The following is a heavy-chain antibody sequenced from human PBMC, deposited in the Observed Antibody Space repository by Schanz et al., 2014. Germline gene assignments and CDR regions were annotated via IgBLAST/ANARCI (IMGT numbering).Heavy chain of an antibody. CDR2: ICSSGSYI. J-gene: IGHJ4*02. CDR1: GFTFSSYG. Sequence: VQLVESGGGVVQPGRSLRLSCAASGFTFSSYGMHWVRQAPGKGLEWVSYICSSGSYIHYADSVKGRFTISRDNAKNSLYLQMNSLRAEDTAVYYCARANYRRKINFDYWGRGTLVTVSS. CDR3: ARANYRRKINFDY. V-gene: IGHV3-21*05. D-gene: IGHD3-10*01.